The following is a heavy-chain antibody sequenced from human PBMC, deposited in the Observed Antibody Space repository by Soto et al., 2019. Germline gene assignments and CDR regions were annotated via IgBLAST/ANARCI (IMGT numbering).Heavy chain of an antibody. J-gene: IGHJ4*02. CDR1: GFTFSSYW. D-gene: IGHD3-10*01. CDR3: ARDRGNIIGQARNDY. CDR2: IKQDGSEK. V-gene: IGHV3-7*04. Sequence: GGSLRLSCAASGFTFSSYWMSWVRQAPGKGLEWVANIKQDGSEKYYVDSVKGRFTISRDNAKNSLYLQMNSLRAEDTAVYYCARDRGNIIGQARNDYWGQGTLVTVSS.